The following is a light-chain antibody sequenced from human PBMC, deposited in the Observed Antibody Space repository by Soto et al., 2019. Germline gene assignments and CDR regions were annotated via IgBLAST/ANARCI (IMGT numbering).Light chain of an antibody. J-gene: IGKJ1*01. V-gene: IGKV3-20*01. Sequence: ETVLTQSPCTLSLSPGERATLSCRASQSVTSNYLAWYQQKPDQSPRLLIFGASIRDTGIPDRFSGSGSGTDFTLTISRLEPEDFAVYYCQQYGSSPGTFGQGTKVDIK. CDR1: QSVTSNY. CDR2: GAS. CDR3: QQYGSSPGT.